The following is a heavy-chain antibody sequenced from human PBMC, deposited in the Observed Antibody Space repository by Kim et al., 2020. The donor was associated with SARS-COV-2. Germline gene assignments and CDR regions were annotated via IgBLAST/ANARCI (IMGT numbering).Heavy chain of an antibody. D-gene: IGHD3-16*02. V-gene: IGHV1-24*01. CDR1: GYTLTELS. CDR2: FDPEDGET. CDR3: ATDLVGRLGELSQIDY. Sequence: ASVKVSCKVSGYTLTELSMHWVRQAPGKGLEWMGGFDPEDGETIYAQKFQGRVTMTEDTSTDTAYMELSSLRSEDTAVYYCATDLVGRLGELSQIDYWGQGTLVTVSS. J-gene: IGHJ4*02.